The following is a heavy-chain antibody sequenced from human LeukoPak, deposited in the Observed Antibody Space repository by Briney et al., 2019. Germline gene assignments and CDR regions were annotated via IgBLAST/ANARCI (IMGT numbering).Heavy chain of an antibody. CDR3: ASDILTGYYGMDV. J-gene: IGHJ6*02. CDR2: IYYSGST. CDR1: GGSISSYY. Sequence: SEILSLTCTVSGGSISSYYWSWIRQPPGKGLEWIGYIYYSGSTNYNPSLKSRVTISVDTSKNQFSLKLSSVTAADTAVYYCASDILTGYYGMDVWGQGTTVTVSS. V-gene: IGHV4-59*01. D-gene: IGHD3-9*01.